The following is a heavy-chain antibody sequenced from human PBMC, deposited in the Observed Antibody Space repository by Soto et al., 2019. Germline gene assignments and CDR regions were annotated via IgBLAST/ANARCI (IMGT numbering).Heavy chain of an antibody. V-gene: IGHV1-3*01. J-gene: IGHJ4*02. Sequence: QVQLVQSGAEVKKPGASVKVSCKASGYSFTSHAMHWVRQAPGQRLEWMGWINAGNGNTKYSQKFQGRVTITRDTAASTAYMELSSLRSEDPAVYYCLGYCSGGSCYPRGYWGQGTLVTVSS. D-gene: IGHD2-15*01. CDR1: GYSFTSHA. CDR3: LGYCSGGSCYPRGY. CDR2: INAGNGNT.